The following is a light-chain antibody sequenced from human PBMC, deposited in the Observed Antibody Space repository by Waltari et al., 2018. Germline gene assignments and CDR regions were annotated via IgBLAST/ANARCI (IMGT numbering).Light chain of an antibody. CDR1: SSDVGGYNY. V-gene: IGLV2-14*03. CDR2: DVS. J-gene: IGLJ1*01. Sequence: QSALTQPASVSGSPGQSITISCTGTSSDVGGYNYVSWYQQNPGKAPKLLIYDVSNRPSGVSNRFAGSKSGNTASLTISGLQAEDEADYYCSSYTSSNTLGFGTGTKVTVL. CDR3: SSYTSSNTLG.